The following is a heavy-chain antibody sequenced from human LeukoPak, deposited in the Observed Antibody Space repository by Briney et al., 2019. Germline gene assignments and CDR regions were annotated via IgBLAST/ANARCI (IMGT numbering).Heavy chain of an antibody. D-gene: IGHD2-21*02. CDR3: TSTEELAYCGGDCYSSFDS. J-gene: IGHJ4*02. V-gene: IGHV3-74*01. CDR1: GFTFSSYW. CDR2: INSDGSST. Sequence: GGSLRLSCAASGFTFSSYWMHWVRQAPGKGLVWVSRINSDGSSTSYADSVKGRFTISRDNAKNTLYLQMNSLRAEDTAVYYCTSTEELAYCGGDCYSSFDSWGQGTLVTVSS.